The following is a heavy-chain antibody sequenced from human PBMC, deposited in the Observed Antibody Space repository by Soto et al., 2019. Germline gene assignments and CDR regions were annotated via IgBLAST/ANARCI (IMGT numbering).Heavy chain of an antibody. Sequence: GGSLRLSCAASGFTFSSYSMNWVRQAPGKGLEWVSYISSSSSTIYYADSVKGRFTISRDNAKNSLYLQMNSLRAEDTAVYYCARAGIYGDYGPDYYYYYMDVWGKGTTVTVSS. J-gene: IGHJ6*03. CDR1: GFTFSSYS. D-gene: IGHD4-17*01. CDR3: ARAGIYGDYGPDYYYYYMDV. CDR2: ISSSSSTI. V-gene: IGHV3-48*01.